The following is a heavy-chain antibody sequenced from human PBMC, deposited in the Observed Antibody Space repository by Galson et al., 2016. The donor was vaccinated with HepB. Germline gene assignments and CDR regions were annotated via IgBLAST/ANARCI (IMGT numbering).Heavy chain of an antibody. V-gene: IGHV1-18*01. J-gene: IGHJ4*02. D-gene: IGHD2-8*02. Sequence: SVKVSCKASGYTFTNYGVSWVRQAPGQGLEWMGWISAHNGNTDYAQTLKGRVTMTRDTSTSTAYLELRSLIADDTAVYYCARCDWWRRASFVDYWGQGTLVTVSS. CDR3: ARCDWWRRASFVDY. CDR2: ISAHNGNT. CDR1: GYTFTNYG.